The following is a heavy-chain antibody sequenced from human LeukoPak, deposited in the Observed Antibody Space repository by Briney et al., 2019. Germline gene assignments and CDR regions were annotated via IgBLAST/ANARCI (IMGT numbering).Heavy chain of an antibody. CDR2: INHSGST. Sequence: PSETLSLTCAVYGGSFSGYYWSWIRQPPGKGLEWIGEINHSGSTNYNPSLKSRVTISVDTSKNQLSLKLSSVTAADTAVYYCAGGVYYGSGSYPYYYYYGMDVWGQGTTVTVSS. D-gene: IGHD3-10*01. V-gene: IGHV4-34*01. CDR3: AGGVYYGSGSYPYYYYYGMDV. J-gene: IGHJ6*02. CDR1: GGSFSGYY.